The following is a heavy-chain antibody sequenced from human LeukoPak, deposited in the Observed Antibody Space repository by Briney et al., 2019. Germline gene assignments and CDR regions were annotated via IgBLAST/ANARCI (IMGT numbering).Heavy chain of an antibody. CDR2: ISYDGSNK. D-gene: IGHD2-2*03. CDR1: GFTFSSYG. J-gene: IGHJ3*02. V-gene: IGHV3-30*03. CDR3: TTVGYCSTISCFVFYM. Sequence: PGRSLRLSCAASGFTFSSYGMHWVRQAPGKGLEWVAVISYDGSNKYYADSVKGRFTISRDNSKNTLYLQMNNLKSEDTALYYCTTVGYCSTISCFVFYMWGQGTMVTVSS.